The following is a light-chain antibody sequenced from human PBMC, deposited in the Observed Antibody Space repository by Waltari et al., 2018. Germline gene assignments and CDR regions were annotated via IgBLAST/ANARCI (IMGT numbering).Light chain of an antibody. CDR3: QSYDTSLGVV. Sequence: QSVLTQPPSVSGAPGQRVTIPCNGSWSNPGAGQEVHWYQQLPGKAPTLLVYGVNTRPPGVPDRFFGSKSGTSASLAIPGLQPEDEADYYCQSYDTSLGVVFGGGTKLTVL. V-gene: IGLV1-40*01. J-gene: IGLJ2*01. CDR2: GVN. CDR1: WSNPGAGQE.